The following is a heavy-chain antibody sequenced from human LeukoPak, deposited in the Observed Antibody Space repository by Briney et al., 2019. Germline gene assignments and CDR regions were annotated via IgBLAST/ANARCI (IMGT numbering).Heavy chain of an antibody. Sequence: GGSLRLSCTASGFTFSSYSLNWVRQAPGKGLEWVSSVSTGSNYIYYADSVKGRFTISRDNDKNSLYLQMNSLRAEDTAVYYCARDGGYFLDVWGQGTTVTVSS. J-gene: IGHJ6*02. CDR3: ARDGGYFLDV. CDR1: GFTFSSYS. D-gene: IGHD3-22*01. V-gene: IGHV3-21*04. CDR2: VSTGSNYI.